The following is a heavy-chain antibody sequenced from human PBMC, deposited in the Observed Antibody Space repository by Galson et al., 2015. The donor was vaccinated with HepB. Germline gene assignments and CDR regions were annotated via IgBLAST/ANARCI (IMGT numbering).Heavy chain of an antibody. Sequence: SLRLSCAASGFTFSSYGMHWVRQAPGKGLEWVAVIWYDGSNKYYADSVKGRFTISRDNSKNTLYLQMNSLRAEDTAVYYCAREVGYDFWSGYYPSYYYYGMDVWGQGTTVTVSS. J-gene: IGHJ6*02. CDR2: IWYDGSNK. D-gene: IGHD3-3*01. CDR3: AREVGYDFWSGYYPSYYYYGMDV. CDR1: GFTFSSYG. V-gene: IGHV3-33*01.